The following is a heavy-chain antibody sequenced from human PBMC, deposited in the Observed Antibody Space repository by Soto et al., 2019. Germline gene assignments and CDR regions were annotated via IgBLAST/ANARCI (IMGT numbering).Heavy chain of an antibody. CDR3: TRGLENYSYFDY. V-gene: IGHV3-74*01. Sequence: EVQLVESGGGLVQPGGSLRLSCAASGFTFSSYWMHWVRQAPGKGLEWVSRINSDGSSTVYAASVKGRFTISRDNAKNTLYVQMTSLRAEDTAVYYCTRGLENYSYFDYWGQGIVATVSS. CDR1: GFTFSSYW. D-gene: IGHD1-7*01. CDR2: INSDGSST. J-gene: IGHJ4*02.